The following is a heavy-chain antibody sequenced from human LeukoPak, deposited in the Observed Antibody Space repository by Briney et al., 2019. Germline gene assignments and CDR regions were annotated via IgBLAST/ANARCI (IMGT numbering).Heavy chain of an antibody. CDR1: GLTFSSYA. CDR2: ISGSGGST. CDR3: AKGYSYGPSKYYFDY. D-gene: IGHD5-18*01. V-gene: IGHV3-23*01. J-gene: IGHJ4*02. Sequence: GGSPRLSCAASGLTFSSYAMSWVRQAPGKGLEWVSAISGSGGSTYYADSVKGRFTISRDNSKNTLYLQMNSLRAEDTAVYYCAKGYSYGPSKYYFDYWGQGTLVTVSS.